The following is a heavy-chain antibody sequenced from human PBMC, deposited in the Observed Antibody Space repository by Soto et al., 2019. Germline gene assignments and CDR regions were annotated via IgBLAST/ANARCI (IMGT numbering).Heavy chain of an antibody. CDR2: IGGTDGDSDGVP. J-gene: IGHJ3*01. D-gene: IGHD7-27*01. CDR3: VKRGRNWGAFDF. CDR1: EFILNTNA. Sequence: VQLLESGGDLVQPGGSLSFPVVASEFILNTNAMSGFRKAQGKGLEWVSTIGGTDGDSDGVPWYEDSVKGRFTISRDSSANTLFLHMDNLRAEDSALYYCVKRGRNWGAFDFWGQGTTVVVSS. V-gene: IGHV3-23*01.